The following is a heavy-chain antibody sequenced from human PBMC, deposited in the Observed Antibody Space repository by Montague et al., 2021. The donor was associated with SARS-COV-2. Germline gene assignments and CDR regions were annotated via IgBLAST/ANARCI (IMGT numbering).Heavy chain of an antibody. J-gene: IGHJ3*02. V-gene: IGHV6-1*01. CDR2: TYYRSKWYH. CDR3: ARTTTRMLYPENAFDI. D-gene: IGHD2-15*01. CDR1: GDSVSGNTAT. Sequence: CAISGDSVSGNTATWNRIRQSPSGGLEWLGRTYYRSKWYHDYAISLKSRITINPDTSKNQFSLQLSSVAPEDTAAFYCARTTTRMLYPENAFDIWGQGTMVTVSS.